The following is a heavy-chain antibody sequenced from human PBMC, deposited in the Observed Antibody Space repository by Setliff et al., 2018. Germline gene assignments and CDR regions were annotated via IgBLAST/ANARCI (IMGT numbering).Heavy chain of an antibody. Sequence: ASGLTFNSYAISWVRQAPGKGLEWVSTVSVSGDNTYYTDSVKGRFTTSRDNSKNTVSLQMSSLRTEDTAIYFCAGQGPIFGSGLIPGFDQWGQGTMVTVSS. J-gene: IGHJ4*02. V-gene: IGHV3-23*01. CDR2: VSVSGDNT. CDR3: AGQGPIFGSGLIPGFDQ. D-gene: IGHD3-3*01. CDR1: GLTFNSYA.